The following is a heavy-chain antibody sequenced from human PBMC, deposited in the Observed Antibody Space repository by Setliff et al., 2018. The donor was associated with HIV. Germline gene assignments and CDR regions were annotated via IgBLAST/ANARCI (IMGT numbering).Heavy chain of an antibody. D-gene: IGHD1-26*01. V-gene: IGHV1-18*01. CDR2: ISAYNGNT. Sequence: RASVKVSCKASGYIFISYGISWVRQAPGQGLEWMGWISAYNGNTNYAQKLQGRVTMTTDTSTNTAYMELRSLRSADTAVYYCARGDTTDMYYFDYWGQGTLVTVSS. CDR1: GYIFISYG. J-gene: IGHJ4*02. CDR3: ARGDTTDMYYFDY.